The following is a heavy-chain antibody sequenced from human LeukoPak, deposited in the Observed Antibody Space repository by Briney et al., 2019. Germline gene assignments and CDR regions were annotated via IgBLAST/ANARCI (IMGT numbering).Heavy chain of an antibody. J-gene: IGHJ6*02. CDR2: ISSSGSTI. CDR1: GFTFSDYY. V-gene: IGHV3-11*01. CDR3: ARDASLRYYYGMDV. Sequence: GGSLRLSCAGSGFTFSDYYMSWIRQAPGKGLEWVSYISSSGSTIYYADSVKGRFTISRDNAKNSLYLQMNSLRAEDTAVYYCARDASLRYYYGMDVWGQGTTVTVSS. D-gene: IGHD6-6*01.